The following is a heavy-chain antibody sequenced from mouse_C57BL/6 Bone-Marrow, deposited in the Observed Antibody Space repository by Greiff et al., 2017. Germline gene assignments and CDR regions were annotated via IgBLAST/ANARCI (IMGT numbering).Heavy chain of an antibody. Sequence: QVQLQQPGAELVRPGSSVKLSCKASGYTFTSYWMHWVKQRPIQGLEWIGNIDPSDSETHYNQKFTDKATLTVDKASSTAYMQLSSLTSEDSAVYYCARRAYYSNLFDYWGQGTTLTVSS. CDR1: GYTFTSYW. CDR2: IDPSDSET. J-gene: IGHJ2*01. V-gene: IGHV1-52*01. CDR3: ARRAYYSNLFDY. D-gene: IGHD2-5*01.